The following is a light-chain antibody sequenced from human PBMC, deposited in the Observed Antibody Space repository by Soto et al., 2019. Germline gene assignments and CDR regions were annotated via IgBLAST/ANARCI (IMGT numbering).Light chain of an antibody. Sequence: DIQLTQAPSFLSASAGDRVTITCRASQVISSYLAWYQQKPGKAPKLLIYAASTLQTGVPSRFSGGGSGTDFTLTITSLQPEDFATYYCQQLNVYPSTFGGGTKVDIK. CDR1: QVISSY. CDR3: QQLNVYPST. V-gene: IGKV1-9*01. J-gene: IGKJ4*01. CDR2: AAS.